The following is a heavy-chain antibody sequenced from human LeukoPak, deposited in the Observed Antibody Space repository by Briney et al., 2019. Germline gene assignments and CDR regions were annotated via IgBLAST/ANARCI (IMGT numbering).Heavy chain of an antibody. CDR3: AKDRANWAIDD. Sequence: GGSLRLSCVASGFTFTDHPMNWVRQAPGKGLEWISYIGGDGIAFYADSVKGRFTASKDDARKSMYLQMNSLRVEDTAVYYCAKDRANWAIDDWGQGTQVTASS. D-gene: IGHD3-16*01. CDR2: IGGDGIA. V-gene: IGHV3-69-1*01. CDR1: GFTFTDHP. J-gene: IGHJ4*02.